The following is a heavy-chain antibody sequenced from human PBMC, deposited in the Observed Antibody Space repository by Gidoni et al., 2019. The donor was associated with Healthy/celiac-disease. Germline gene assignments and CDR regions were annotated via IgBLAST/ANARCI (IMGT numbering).Heavy chain of an antibody. Sequence: QITLKESGPTLVKPTQTLTLTCTFSGFSLSTSGVGVGWIRQPPGKALEWLALIYWDDDKRYSPSLKSRLTITKDTSKNQVVLTMTNMDPADTATYYCAHRGRGYSYGFGGNWFDPWGQGTLVTVSS. CDR2: IYWDDDK. V-gene: IGHV2-5*02. D-gene: IGHD5-18*01. J-gene: IGHJ5*02. CDR1: GFSLSTSGVG. CDR3: AHRGRGYSYGFGGNWFDP.